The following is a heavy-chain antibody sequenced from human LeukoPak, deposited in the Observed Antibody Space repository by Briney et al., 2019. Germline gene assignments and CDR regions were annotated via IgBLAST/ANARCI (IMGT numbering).Heavy chain of an antibody. CDR2: ITRSGSPI. CDR1: GFTFSDYT. V-gene: IGHV3-48*01. CDR3: ARDNAGYDY. Sequence: GGSLRLSCAASGFTFSDYTMNWVRQAPGKGLEWLSYITRSGSPIYYADSVKGRFTASRDNAKNSLYLQMDSLRAEDTAVYYCARDNAGYDYWGQGTLVTVSS. D-gene: IGHD5-12*01. J-gene: IGHJ4*02.